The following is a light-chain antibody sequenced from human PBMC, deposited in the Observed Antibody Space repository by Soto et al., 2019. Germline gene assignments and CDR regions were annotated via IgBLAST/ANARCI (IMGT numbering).Light chain of an antibody. J-gene: IGLJ2*01. CDR2: GNN. V-gene: IGLV1-40*01. Sequence: QPVLTQPPSVSGAPGQRVTISCTGSSSNIGTGYDVHWYQQLPGTPSKLLIYGNNNRPSGVPDRFSGSKSGTSASLAITGLQAEDEADYYCQSYDSSLIGSVFGGGTKLTVL. CDR1: SSNIGTGYD. CDR3: QSYDSSLIGSV.